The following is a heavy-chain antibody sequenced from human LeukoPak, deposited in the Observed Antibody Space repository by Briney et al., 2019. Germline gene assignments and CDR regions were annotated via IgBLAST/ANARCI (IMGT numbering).Heavy chain of an antibody. CDR1: GFTFSSYA. D-gene: IGHD3-22*01. CDR2: ISGSGGST. J-gene: IGHJ4*02. CDR3: AKAGQYYYDSSGYFADY. Sequence: GGSLRLSCAASGFTFSSYAMSWVRQAPGKGLEWVSAISGSGGSTYYADSVKCRFTISRDNSKNTLYLQMNSLRAEDTAVYYCAKAGQYYYDSSGYFADYWGQGTLVTVSS. V-gene: IGHV3-23*01.